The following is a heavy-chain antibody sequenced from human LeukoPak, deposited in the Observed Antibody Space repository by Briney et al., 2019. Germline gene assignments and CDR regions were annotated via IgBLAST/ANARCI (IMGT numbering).Heavy chain of an antibody. CDR3: AKYCGGDCYGMDV. V-gene: IGHV3-7*01. Sequence: GGSLRLSCTASGFTFSSYWMSWVRQAPGKGLEWVANIKQDGSEKDYVDSVLGRFTISRDNAKNSLYLQMNSLRAEDTAVYYCAKYCGGDCYGMDVWGQGTTVTVSS. J-gene: IGHJ6*02. D-gene: IGHD2-21*01. CDR1: GFTFSSYW. CDR2: IKQDGSEK.